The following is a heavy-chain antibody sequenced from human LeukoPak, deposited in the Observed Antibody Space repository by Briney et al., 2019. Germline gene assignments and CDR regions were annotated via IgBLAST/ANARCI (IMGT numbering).Heavy chain of an antibody. Sequence: SETLSLTCAVYGGSFSGYYWSWIRQPPGKGLEWIGEINHSGSTNYNPSLKSRVTISVDTPKNQFSLKLSSVTAADTAVYYCARQLLWFGAMDVWGKGTTVTISS. J-gene: IGHJ6*03. CDR3: ARQLLWFGAMDV. D-gene: IGHD3-10*01. CDR2: INHSGST. CDR1: GGSFSGYY. V-gene: IGHV4-34*01.